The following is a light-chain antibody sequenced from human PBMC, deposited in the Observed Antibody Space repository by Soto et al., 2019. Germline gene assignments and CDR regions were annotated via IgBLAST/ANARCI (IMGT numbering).Light chain of an antibody. CDR2: ETS. J-gene: IGKJ2*01. Sequence: DIQMTQSPSTLSASVGDRVTITCRASQSVSSWLAWYQQKPGKAPKLLIYETSGLESGVPSRFSGSASGTGFTLTISSLQPDDFATYYCQQYSNYPYTFGQGTKLKIK. CDR1: QSVSSW. V-gene: IGKV1-5*03. CDR3: QQYSNYPYT.